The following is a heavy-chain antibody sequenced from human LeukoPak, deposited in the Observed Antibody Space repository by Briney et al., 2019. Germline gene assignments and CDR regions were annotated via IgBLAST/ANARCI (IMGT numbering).Heavy chain of an antibody. Sequence: PSETLSLTCTVSGGSISSYYWSWIRQPAGKGLEWIGRIYTNGSTYYNPSLKSRVTISVDTSKNQFSLKLSSVTAADTAVYYCARQYSSSWLYYYYYMDVWGKGTTVTISS. CDR2: IYTNGST. CDR1: GGSISSYY. V-gene: IGHV4-4*07. J-gene: IGHJ6*03. D-gene: IGHD6-13*01. CDR3: ARQYSSSWLYYYYYMDV.